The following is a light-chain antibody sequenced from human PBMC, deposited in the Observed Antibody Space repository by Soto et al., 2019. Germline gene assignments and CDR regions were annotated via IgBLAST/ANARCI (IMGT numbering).Light chain of an antibody. J-gene: IGKJ1*01. CDR1: QGISEY. CDR3: HSYNSIPRT. Sequence: DIQMAQSPSSLSASIGDRVTITCRASQGISEYLAWYQQRPGNAPNLLIYGASILQSGVPSRFSGSGSGTHFTLTISSLQPEDVATYYCHSYNSIPRTFGQGTQVDIX. CDR2: GAS. V-gene: IGKV1-27*01.